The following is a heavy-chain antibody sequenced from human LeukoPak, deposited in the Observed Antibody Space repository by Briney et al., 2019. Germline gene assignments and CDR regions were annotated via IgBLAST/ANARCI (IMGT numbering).Heavy chain of an antibody. CDR1: GFTFSRFW. Sequence: PGGSLRLSCAASGFTFSRFWMHWVRQAPGKGLAWVSRINTDGSNTIYADSVKGRFTISRDNAKNTLYLQMNSLRAEDTAVYYCARDQSIAGPTTADDWGQGTLVTVSS. V-gene: IGHV3-74*01. J-gene: IGHJ4*02. CDR3: ARDQSIAGPTTADD. CDR2: INTDGSNT. D-gene: IGHD1-26*01.